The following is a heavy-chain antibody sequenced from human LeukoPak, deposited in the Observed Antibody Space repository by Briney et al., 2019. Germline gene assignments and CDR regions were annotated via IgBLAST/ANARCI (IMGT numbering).Heavy chain of an antibody. Sequence: GGSLRLSCAASGFTFSSYVMYWVRQAPGKGLEYVSSISSNGGSTYYANSVKGRFTISRDNSKNTLYLQMGSLRAEDMAVYYCARGGQSKYDSSGYLNYFDHWGQGTLVTVSS. J-gene: IGHJ4*02. CDR2: ISSNGGST. CDR3: ARGGQSKYDSSGYLNYFDH. D-gene: IGHD3-22*01. V-gene: IGHV3-64*01. CDR1: GFTFSSYV.